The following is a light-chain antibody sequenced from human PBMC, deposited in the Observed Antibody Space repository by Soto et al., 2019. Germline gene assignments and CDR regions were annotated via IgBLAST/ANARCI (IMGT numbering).Light chain of an antibody. V-gene: IGKV1-27*01. CDR1: QGISNY. Sequence: DIQMTQSPSSLSASVGDRVSITCRASQGISNYLAWYQQKPGKVPKVLIYAASTLQPGVPSRFSGGGSGTDFTLAINSLHPDDIAIDFCQNNGSAPITFGQGTRLEIK. J-gene: IGKJ5*01. CDR2: AAS. CDR3: QNNGSAPIT.